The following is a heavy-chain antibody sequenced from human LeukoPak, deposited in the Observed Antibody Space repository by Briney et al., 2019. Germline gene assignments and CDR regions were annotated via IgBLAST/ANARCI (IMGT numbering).Heavy chain of an antibody. Sequence: VASVKVSCKASGYTFTGYYMHWVRQAPGQGLEWMGWINPNSGGTNYAQKFQGRVTMTRDTSISTAYMELSRLRSDDTAVYYCARGLEGILGHRQGGYNYWGQGTLVTVSS. CDR2: INPNSGGT. CDR3: ARGLEGILGHRQGGYNY. CDR1: GYTFTGYY. D-gene: IGHD3-22*01. J-gene: IGHJ4*02. V-gene: IGHV1-2*02.